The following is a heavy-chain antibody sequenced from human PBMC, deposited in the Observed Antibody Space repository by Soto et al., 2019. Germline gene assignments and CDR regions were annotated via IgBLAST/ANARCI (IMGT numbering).Heavy chain of an antibody. CDR1: GYTFTNDG. J-gene: IGHJ3*02. Sequence: GASVKVSCKASGYTFTNDGISWVRQAPGQGLEWMGWISPYNGNTNYAQNLQGRVTMTTDTSTSTAYMELRSLRSDDTAVYYCARDSDVLLWFGELSDAFDIWGQGTMVTVSS. V-gene: IGHV1-18*01. CDR2: ISPYNGNT. CDR3: ARDSDVLLWFGELSDAFDI. D-gene: IGHD3-10*01.